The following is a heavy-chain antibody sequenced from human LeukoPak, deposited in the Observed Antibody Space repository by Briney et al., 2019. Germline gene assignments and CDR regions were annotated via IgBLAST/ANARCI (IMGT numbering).Heavy chain of an antibody. CDR3: ARGRSSSWSQRHDYGGKLRFGAFDI. V-gene: IGHV3-48*04. J-gene: IGHJ3*02. CDR1: GFTFSSYS. Sequence: GGSLRLSCAASGFTFSSYSMNWVRQAPGKGLEWVSYISSSSSTIYYADSVKGRFTISRDNAKNSLYLQMNSLRAEDTAVYYCARGRSSSWSQRHDYGGKLRFGAFDIWGQGTMVTVSS. CDR2: ISSSSSTI. D-gene: IGHD4-23*01.